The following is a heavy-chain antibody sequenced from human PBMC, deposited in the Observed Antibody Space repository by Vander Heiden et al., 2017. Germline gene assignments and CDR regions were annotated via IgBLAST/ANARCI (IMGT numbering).Heavy chain of an antibody. CDR1: GYTFTRYD. Sequence: QVQLVQSGPEVKKPGASVNVSCRASGYTFTRYDINWVRQATGQGLEWMGRVNPISGGTDYAQQFKGRVTMTRNTSINTVYMELSSLRSEDTAVYFCAKDLHCSSPSCSTLENDYGMDIWGQGTTVTVSS. CDR2: VNPISGGT. V-gene: IGHV1-8*01. D-gene: IGHD2-2*02. J-gene: IGHJ6*02. CDR3: AKDLHCSSPSCSTLENDYGMDI.